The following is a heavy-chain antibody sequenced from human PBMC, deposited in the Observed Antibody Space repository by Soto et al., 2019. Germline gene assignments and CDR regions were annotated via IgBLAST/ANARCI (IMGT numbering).Heavy chain of an antibody. D-gene: IGHD2-8*01. Sequence: PGGSLRVSCGASGFTFRNYAVTWVRQAPGKGLEWVSTISGSSDSTYYADSVKGRFTISRDNSKNTLYLRMNSLRVEDTAVYYCAKDREQWGAFGIWGQGTMVTVSS. J-gene: IGHJ3*02. CDR2: ISGSSDST. CDR3: AKDREQWGAFGI. V-gene: IGHV3-23*01. CDR1: GFTFRNYA.